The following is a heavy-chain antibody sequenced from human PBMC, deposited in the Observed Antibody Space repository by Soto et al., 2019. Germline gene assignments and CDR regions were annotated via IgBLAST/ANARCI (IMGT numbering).Heavy chain of an antibody. CDR3: ARDVTYYDILTGDPA. D-gene: IGHD3-9*01. CDR1: GFTFSSYA. V-gene: IGHV3-21*01. Sequence: GGSLRLSCAASGFTFSSYAMHWVRQAPGKGLEWVSSITYGSSYIYYADSVKGRFTISRDNAKNSLYLQMNSLRAEDTAVYYCARDVTYYDILTGDPAWGQGTLVTVSS. J-gene: IGHJ5*02. CDR2: ITYGSSYI.